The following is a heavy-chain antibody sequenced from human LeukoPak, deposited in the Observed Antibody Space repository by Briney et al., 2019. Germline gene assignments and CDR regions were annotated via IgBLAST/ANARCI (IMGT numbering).Heavy chain of an antibody. CDR1: GFTFSSYE. D-gene: IGHD2-15*01. Sequence: GGSLRLSCAASGFTFSSYEMNWVGQAPGKGLEWVSYVSSGGSTIYYADSVKGRFTIFRDNAKNSLYLQMNSLRAEDTAVYYCARVLDSSSSRYQAFPYWGQGTLVTVSS. V-gene: IGHV3-48*03. J-gene: IGHJ4*02. CDR3: ARVLDSSSSRYQAFPY. CDR2: VSSGGSTI.